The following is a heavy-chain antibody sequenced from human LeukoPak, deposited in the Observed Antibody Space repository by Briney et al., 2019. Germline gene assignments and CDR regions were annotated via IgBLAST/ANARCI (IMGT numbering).Heavy chain of an antibody. CDR3: AKDHQLVITGYFDY. V-gene: IGHV3-30*18. D-gene: IGHD3-9*01. CDR2: ISYDGSNK. CDR1: GFTFSSYG. Sequence: PGRSLRLSCAASGFTFSSYGMHWVRQAPGKGLEWVAVISYDGSNKYYADSVKGRFTISRDNSKNTLYLQMNGLRAEDTAVYYCAKDHQLVITGYFDYWGQGTLVTVSS. J-gene: IGHJ4*02.